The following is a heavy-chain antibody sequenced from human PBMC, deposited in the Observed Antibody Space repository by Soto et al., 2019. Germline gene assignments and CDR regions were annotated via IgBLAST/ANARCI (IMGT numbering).Heavy chain of an antibody. CDR2: IYHSGST. CDR3: ARRAAAGPKYWYFDL. Sequence: QVQLQESGPGLVKPSGTLSLTCAVSGGSISSSNWWSWVRQPPGKGLEWIGEIYHSGSTNYNPSLKSRVTISVYKSKNRFSLKLSSVTAADTAVYYCARRAAAGPKYWYFDLWGRGTLVTVSS. V-gene: IGHV4-4*02. D-gene: IGHD6-13*01. CDR1: GGSISSSNW. J-gene: IGHJ2*01.